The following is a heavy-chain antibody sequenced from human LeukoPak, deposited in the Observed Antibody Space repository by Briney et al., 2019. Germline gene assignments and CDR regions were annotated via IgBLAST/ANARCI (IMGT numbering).Heavy chain of an antibody. J-gene: IGHJ6*03. CDR1: GFTFSSYW. CDR2: IKTDGSST. CDR3: AKYFGLPYYYYYMDV. D-gene: IGHD3-9*01. Sequence: PGGSLRLSCAASGFTFSSYWMHWVRQAPGKGLVWVSRIKTDGSSTSYADSVKGRFTISRDNAKNTLYLQMNSLRAEDTAVYYCAKYFGLPYYYYYMDVWGKGTTVTVSS. V-gene: IGHV3-74*01.